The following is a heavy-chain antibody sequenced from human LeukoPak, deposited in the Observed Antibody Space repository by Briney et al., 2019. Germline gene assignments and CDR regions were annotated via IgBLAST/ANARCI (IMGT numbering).Heavy chain of an antibody. CDR1: GYSFTSHW. Sequence: GESLKISCKGSGYSFTSHWISWVRQMPGKGLEWMGRIDPSDSYTNYSPSFQGHVTISADKSISTAYLQWSSLKASDTAMYYCARQVGEYYDFWGFDPWGQGTLVTVSS. CDR2: IDPSDSYT. V-gene: IGHV5-10-1*01. J-gene: IGHJ5*02. CDR3: ARQVGEYYDFWGFDP. D-gene: IGHD3-3*01.